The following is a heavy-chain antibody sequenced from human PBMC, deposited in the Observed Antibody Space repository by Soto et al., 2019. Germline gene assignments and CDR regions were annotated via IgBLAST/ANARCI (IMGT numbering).Heavy chain of an antibody. D-gene: IGHD3-10*02. CDR1: GYTFTSYG. CDR3: ARERGLTASTLFGY. J-gene: IGHJ4*02. Sequence: QVQLVQSGPEVKMPGASVNVSCKASGYTFTSYGINWVGQAPGQGLEWMGRVSSYNGNTKYAQKFQGRVTMTTDTSTTTVYMHLTSLRSDDTAVYYCARERGLTASTLFGYWGQGTVVTVS. CDR2: VSSYNGNT. V-gene: IGHV1-18*01.